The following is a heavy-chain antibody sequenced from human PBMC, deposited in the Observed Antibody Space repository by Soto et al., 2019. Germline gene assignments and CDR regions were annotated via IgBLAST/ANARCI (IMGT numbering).Heavy chain of an antibody. Sequence: EVLLVESGGGFTQPGGSLTLSCAASGFTVNSHYMSWVRQAPGKGLEWVSLLYTGGGTYFADSVKGRFTVSRDNSKNTLYLRMNSLRAEDTAVYYCAREQNYNYDSTGYYMGLFDLWGQGTLVTVSS. D-gene: IGHD3-22*01. J-gene: IGHJ5*02. V-gene: IGHV3-53*01. CDR1: GFTVNSHY. CDR2: LYTGGGT. CDR3: AREQNYNYDSTGYYMGLFDL.